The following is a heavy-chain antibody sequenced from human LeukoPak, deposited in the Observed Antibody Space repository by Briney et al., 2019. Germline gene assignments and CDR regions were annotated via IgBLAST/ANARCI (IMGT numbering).Heavy chain of an antibody. Sequence: GGSLRLSCAASGFTFSSYWMSWVRQAPGKGLEWVANIKQDGSEKYLVDSVKGRFTISRDNAKNSLYLQMNSLRGEDTAVHYCARGRRVPAAMGNWFDPWGQGTLVTVSS. CDR3: ARGRRVPAAMGNWFDP. J-gene: IGHJ5*02. V-gene: IGHV3-7*01. CDR1: GFTFSSYW. CDR2: IKQDGSEK. D-gene: IGHD2-2*01.